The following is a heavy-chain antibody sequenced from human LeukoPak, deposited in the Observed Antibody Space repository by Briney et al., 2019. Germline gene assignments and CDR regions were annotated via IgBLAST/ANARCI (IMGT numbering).Heavy chain of an antibody. Sequence: GGSLRLSCAASGFTFSSYAMSWVRQAPGKGLEWVAFIQYEGSNKYYADSMKGRFTISRDNSKDTLYLQMNSLRAEDTAIYYCAKGPSGIYYYYVDVWGKGTTVTVSS. D-gene: IGHD1-14*01. J-gene: IGHJ6*03. V-gene: IGHV3-30*02. CDR3: AKGPSGIYYYYVDV. CDR2: IQYEGSNK. CDR1: GFTFSSYA.